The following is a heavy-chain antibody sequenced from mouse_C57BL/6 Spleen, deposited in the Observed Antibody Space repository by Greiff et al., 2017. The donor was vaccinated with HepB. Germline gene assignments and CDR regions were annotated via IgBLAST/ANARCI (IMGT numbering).Heavy chain of an antibody. CDR2: IYPGDGDT. J-gene: IGHJ2*01. CDR3: ARSHYGSSYAYFDY. Sequence: QVQLQQSGAELVKPGASVKISCKASGYAFSSYWMNWVKQRPGKGLEWIGQIYPGDGDTNYNGKFKGKATLTADKSSSTAYMQLSSLTSEDSAVYFCARSHYGSSYAYFDYWGQGTTLTVSS. V-gene: IGHV1-80*01. D-gene: IGHD1-1*01. CDR1: GYAFSSYW.